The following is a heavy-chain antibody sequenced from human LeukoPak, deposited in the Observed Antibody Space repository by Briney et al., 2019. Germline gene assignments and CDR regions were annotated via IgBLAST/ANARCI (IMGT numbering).Heavy chain of an antibody. CDR2: IYYSGST. V-gene: IGHV4-39*07. D-gene: IGHD5-24*01. CDR3: ARSVEMATGPNRIHNWFDP. Sequence: SETLSLTCTVSGGSISSSSYYWGWIRQPPGKGLEWIGSIYYSGSTYYNPSLKSRVTISVDTSKNQFSLKLSSVTAADTAVYYCARSVEMATGPNRIHNWFDPWGQGTLVTVSS. J-gene: IGHJ5*02. CDR1: GGSISSSSYY.